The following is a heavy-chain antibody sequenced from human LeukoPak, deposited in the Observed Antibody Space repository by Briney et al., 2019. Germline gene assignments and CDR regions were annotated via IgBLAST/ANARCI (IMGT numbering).Heavy chain of an antibody. J-gene: IGHJ4*02. V-gene: IGHV4-34*01. CDR3: ARGRGPYYGSGSAIDY. D-gene: IGHD3-10*01. CDR2: INHSGST. CDR1: GGSISSYY. Sequence: SETLSLTCTVSGGSISSYYWSWIRQPPGKGLEWIGEINHSGSTNYNPSLKSRVTISVDTSKNQFSLKLSSVTAADTAVYYCARGRGPYYGSGSAIDYWGQGTLVTVSS.